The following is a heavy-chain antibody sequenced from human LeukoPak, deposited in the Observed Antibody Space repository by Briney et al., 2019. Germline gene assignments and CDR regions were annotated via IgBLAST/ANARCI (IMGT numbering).Heavy chain of an antibody. CDR2: IIPIFGTA. J-gene: IGHJ4*02. CDR3: ARGKWELLRVIDY. Sequence: ASVKVSCKASGGTFSSYAISWVRQAPGQGLEWMGGIIPIFGTANYAQKFQGRVTITRDTSASTAYMELSSLRSEDTAVYYCARGKWELLRVIDYWGQGTLVTVSS. V-gene: IGHV1-69*05. CDR1: GGTFSSYA. D-gene: IGHD1-26*01.